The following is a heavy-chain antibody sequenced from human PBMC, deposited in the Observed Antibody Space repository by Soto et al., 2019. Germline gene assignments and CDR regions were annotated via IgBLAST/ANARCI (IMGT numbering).Heavy chain of an antibody. Sequence: HPGGSLRLSCAASGFAFSSYAMSWVRQAPGKGLEWVSTIGASGGSTYYADSVKGRFTISRDNSKNTLYLQMNSLRAEDMAVYYCARVGLTGTKKFDCWGQGTLVTVSS. CDR2: IGASGGST. D-gene: IGHD1-20*01. V-gene: IGHV3-23*01. CDR3: ARVGLTGTKKFDC. CDR1: GFAFSSYA. J-gene: IGHJ4*02.